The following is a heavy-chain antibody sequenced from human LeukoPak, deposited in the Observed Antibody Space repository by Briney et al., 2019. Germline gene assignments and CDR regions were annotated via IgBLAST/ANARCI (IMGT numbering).Heavy chain of an antibody. J-gene: IGHJ6*03. V-gene: IGHV3-48*01. D-gene: IGHD2-15*01. Sequence: PGGSLRLSCAASGFTFSSYSMNWVRQAPGKGLEWVSYISSSSSTIYYADSVKGRFTISRDNAKNSLYLQMNSLRAEDTAVYYCARLDSPPIYYYYYYMDVWGKGTTVTVSS. CDR1: GFTFSSYS. CDR3: ARLDSPPIYYYYYYMDV. CDR2: ISSSSSTI.